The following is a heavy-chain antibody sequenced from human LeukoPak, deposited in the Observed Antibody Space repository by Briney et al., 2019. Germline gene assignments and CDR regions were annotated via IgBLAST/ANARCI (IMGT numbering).Heavy chain of an antibody. V-gene: IGHV3-74*01. CDR3: ARNLGFYTFDS. CDR1: GFTFSNFW. D-gene: IGHD2-15*01. Sequence: PGGSLRLSCSVSGFTFSNFWMDWVRQAQGKGLVWVSTINGDGTTSGGADSVKGRFTISRDNAKNTLYLQMNSLRAEDTAMYYCARNLGFYTFDSWGQGALVTVSS. J-gene: IGHJ4*02. CDR2: INGDGTTS.